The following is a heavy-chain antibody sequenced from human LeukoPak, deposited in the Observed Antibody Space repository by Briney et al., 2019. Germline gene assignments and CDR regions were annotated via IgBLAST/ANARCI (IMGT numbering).Heavy chain of an antibody. V-gene: IGHV1-18*01. CDR2: ISAYNGNT. CDR3: ARAPRGGVVAITSTHYYYMDV. CDR1: GGTFSSYA. D-gene: IGHD3-22*01. J-gene: IGHJ6*03. Sequence: ASVKVSCKASGGTFSSYAISWVRQAPGQGLEWMGWISAYNGNTNYAQKLQGRVTMTTDTSTSTAYMELRSLRSDDTAVYYCARAPRGGVVAITSTHYYYMDVWGKGTTVTVSS.